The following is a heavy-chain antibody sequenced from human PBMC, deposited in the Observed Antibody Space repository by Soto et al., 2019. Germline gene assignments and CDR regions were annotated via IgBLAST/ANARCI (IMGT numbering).Heavy chain of an antibody. Sequence: GSLRLSCAASGFTFSSYSMNWVRQAPGKGLEWVSYISSSSTIYYADSVKGRFTISRDNAKNSLYLQMNSLRDEDTAVYYCAASYYDFWSGYPPPEGWGQGTLVTGSS. J-gene: IGHJ4*02. CDR2: ISSSSTI. V-gene: IGHV3-48*02. CDR3: AASYYDFWSGYPPPEG. D-gene: IGHD3-3*01. CDR1: GFTFSSYS.